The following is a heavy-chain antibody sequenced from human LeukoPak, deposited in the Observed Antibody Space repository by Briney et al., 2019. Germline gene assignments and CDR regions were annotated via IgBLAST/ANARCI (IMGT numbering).Heavy chain of an antibody. CDR2: INHSGST. CDR1: GGSFSGYY. J-gene: IGHJ4*02. D-gene: IGHD6-13*01. CDR3: ATEAVAGFY. Sequence: SETLSLTCAVYGGSFSGYYRSWIRQPPGKGLEWIGEINHSGSTNYNPSLKSRATISVDTSKNQFSLKLSSVTAADTAVYCCATEAVAGFYWGQGTLVTVSS. V-gene: IGHV4-34*01.